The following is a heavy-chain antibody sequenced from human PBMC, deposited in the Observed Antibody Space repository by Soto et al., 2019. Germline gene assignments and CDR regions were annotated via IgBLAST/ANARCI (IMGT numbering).Heavy chain of an antibody. Sequence: EVQLMESGGGLVQPGGSLRLSCAASGFTFTFYTFNWVRQAPGKGLEWVSYINHDGGTISYADSVKGRFTLSRDNAKNSLFMQMNSLRAEDTGVYYCARTIRGYSYGSDYWGQGTLVSVSS. J-gene: IGHJ4*02. CDR3: ARTIRGYSYGSDY. V-gene: IGHV3-48*01. CDR2: INHDGGTI. D-gene: IGHD5-18*01. CDR1: GFTFTFYT.